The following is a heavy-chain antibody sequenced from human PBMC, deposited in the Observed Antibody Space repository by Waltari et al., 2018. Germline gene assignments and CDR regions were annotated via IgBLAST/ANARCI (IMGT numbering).Heavy chain of an antibody. D-gene: IGHD3-10*01. V-gene: IGHV3-23*01. J-gene: IGHJ2*01. Sequence: EGQLLESGGGLVQTGGSLRLSCAASGFMFSIYPMTWVRQAPGKGRGWVSTITADGLSRNYADSVKGRFTISRDNSKNILDLQMNTLRAEDTAVYFCAKADFGNPYWFFDLWGRGTLLTVSS. CDR2: ITADGLSR. CDR1: GFMFSIYP. CDR3: AKADFGNPYWFFDL.